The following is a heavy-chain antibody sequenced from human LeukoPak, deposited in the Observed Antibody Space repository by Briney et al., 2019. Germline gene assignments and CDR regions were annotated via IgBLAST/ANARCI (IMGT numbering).Heavy chain of an antibody. V-gene: IGHV4-4*07. Sequence: PSETLSLTCTVSGGSISSYYWSWIRQPAGKGLEWIGRIYTSGSTNYNPSLKSRVTMSVDTSKNQFSLKLSSVTAADTAVYYCARDLERSEFGDWFDPWGQGTTVTVSS. D-gene: IGHD3-3*01. CDR3: ARDLERSEFGDWFDP. J-gene: IGHJ5*01. CDR2: IYTSGST. CDR1: GGSISSYY.